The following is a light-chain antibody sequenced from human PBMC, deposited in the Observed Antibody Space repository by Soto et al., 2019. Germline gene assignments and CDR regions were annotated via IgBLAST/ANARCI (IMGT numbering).Light chain of an antibody. CDR3: HRYNSHWM. V-gene: IGKV1-5*03. Sequence: DIQMTQPPSTLSASVGDRVTITCRASQSISSWLAWYQQKPGKAPKLLIYKASSLESGVPSSFRGCGSGTEFTLTISRLQPDDCATYCCHRYNSHWMFGQGKKVEIK. J-gene: IGKJ1*01. CDR2: KAS. CDR1: QSISSW.